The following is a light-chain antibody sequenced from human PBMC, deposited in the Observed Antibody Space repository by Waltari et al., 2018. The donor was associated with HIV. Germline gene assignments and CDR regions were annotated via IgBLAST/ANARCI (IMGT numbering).Light chain of an antibody. CDR1: HTVSSTY. Sequence: ENVLTQSPDTLSLSPGERATLSCRASHTVSSTYLVWYQQRRGQAPRVLIYATSTRAPGIPDRFSGSGSGTDFTLTISRLEPEDFAMYYCQQYGSSSWTFGQGTTVEV. J-gene: IGKJ1*01. CDR3: QQYGSSSWT. CDR2: ATS. V-gene: IGKV3-20*01.